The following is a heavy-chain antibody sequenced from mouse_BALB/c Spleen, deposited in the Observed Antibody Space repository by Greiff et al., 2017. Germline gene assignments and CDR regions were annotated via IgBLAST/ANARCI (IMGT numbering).Heavy chain of an antibody. CDR1: GYTFTSYY. D-gene: IGHD2-4*01. CDR2: IYPGNVNT. CDR3: ARSGDYAPFDY. V-gene: IGHV1S56*01. Sequence: VQGVESGPELVKPGASVRISCKASGYTFTSYYIHWVKQRPGQGLEWIGWIYPGNVNTKYNEKFKGKATLTADKSSSTAYMQLSSLTSEDSAVYFCARSGDYAPFDYWGQGTTLTVSS. J-gene: IGHJ2*01.